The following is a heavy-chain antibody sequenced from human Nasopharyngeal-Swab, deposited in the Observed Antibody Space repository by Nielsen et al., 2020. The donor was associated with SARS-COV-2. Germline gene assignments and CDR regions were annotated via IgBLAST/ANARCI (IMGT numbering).Heavy chain of an antibody. V-gene: IGHV1-8*01. D-gene: IGHD5-12*01. CDR2: MNPNSGNT. J-gene: IGHJ6*02. Sequence: ASVKVSCNASGYTFTSYDINWVRQATGQGLEWMGWMNPNSGNTGYAQKFQGRVTMTRNTSISTAYMELSSLRSEDTAVYYCARTATGNYYYYYGMDVWGQGTTVTVSS. CDR1: GYTFTSYD. CDR3: ARTATGNYYYYYGMDV.